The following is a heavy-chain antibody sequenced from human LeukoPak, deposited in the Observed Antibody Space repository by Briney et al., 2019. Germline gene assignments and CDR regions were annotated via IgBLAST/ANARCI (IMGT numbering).Heavy chain of an antibody. J-gene: IGHJ6*02. D-gene: IGHD3-10*01. V-gene: IGHV4-4*07. CDR2: IYTSGST. Sequence: SETLSLTCTVSGGSISSYYWSWIRQPAGKGLEWIGRIYTSGSTNYNPSLKSRVTMSVDTSKNQFSLKLSSVTAADTAVYYCARDLKYYGSGRDYYGMDVWGQGTTVTVSS. CDR3: ARDLKYYGSGRDYYGMDV. CDR1: GGSISSYY.